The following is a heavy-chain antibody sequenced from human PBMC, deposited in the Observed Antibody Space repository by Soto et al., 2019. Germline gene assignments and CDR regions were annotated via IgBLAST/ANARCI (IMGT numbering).Heavy chain of an antibody. V-gene: IGHV3-23*04. D-gene: IGHD5-18*01. Sequence: EVQLVESGGGLVQPGGSLRLSCAASGFTFSSYWMHWVRQAPGKGLVWVSAIVGGDGGRSFTKYYADSVKGRFTISKDNSKNMLYLEMNSLRAEDTAVYYCVKNYIQLYFGGQGTLVTVSS. CDR2: IVGGDGGRSFTK. J-gene: IGHJ4*02. CDR3: VKNYIQLYF. CDR1: GFTFSSYW.